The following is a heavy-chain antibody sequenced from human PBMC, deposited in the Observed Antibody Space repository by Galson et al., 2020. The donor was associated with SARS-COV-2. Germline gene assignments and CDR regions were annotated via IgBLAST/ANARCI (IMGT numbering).Heavy chain of an antibody. CDR1: GYTFTNYG. CDR2: INTYNGDT. D-gene: IGHD2-21*02. J-gene: IGHJ3*02. Sequence: ASVKVSCKASGYTFTNYGISWVRQAPGQGLEWMGWINTYNGDTYYAPKVQGRVAMTTDTSTTTAYMELTSLRSDDSAIYYCAKVLRWVATAPWDACYMWGQGTMVSVSS. V-gene: IGHV1-18*01. CDR3: AKVLRWVATAPWDACYM.